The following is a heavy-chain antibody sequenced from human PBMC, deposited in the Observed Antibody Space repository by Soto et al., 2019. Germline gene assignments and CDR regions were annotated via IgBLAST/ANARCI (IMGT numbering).Heavy chain of an antibody. CDR2: ISSSSSTI. J-gene: IGHJ3*02. Sequence: AGGSLRLSCAASGFTFSSYSMNWVRQAPGKGLEWVSYISSSSSTIYYADSVKGRFTISRDNAKNSLYLQMNSLRDEDTAVYYCARDPGYCSGGSCYVEAFDIWGQGTMVTVSS. D-gene: IGHD2-15*01. CDR1: GFTFSSYS. CDR3: ARDPGYCSGGSCYVEAFDI. V-gene: IGHV3-48*02.